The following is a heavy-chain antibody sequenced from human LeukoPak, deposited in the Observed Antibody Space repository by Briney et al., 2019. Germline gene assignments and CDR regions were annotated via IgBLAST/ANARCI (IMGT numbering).Heavy chain of an antibody. V-gene: IGHV4-30-4*01. Sequence: SQTLSLTCTVSGGPISSGDYYWSWIRQPPGKGLEWIGYIYYSGSTYYNPSLKSRVTISVDTSKNQFSLKLSSVTAADTAVYYCARGDYYDRFWFDPWGQGTLVTVSS. D-gene: IGHD3-22*01. CDR1: GGPISSGDYY. CDR3: ARGDYYDRFWFDP. J-gene: IGHJ5*02. CDR2: IYYSGST.